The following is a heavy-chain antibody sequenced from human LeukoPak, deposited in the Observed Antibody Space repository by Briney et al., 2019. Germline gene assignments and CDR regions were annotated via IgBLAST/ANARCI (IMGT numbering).Heavy chain of an antibody. V-gene: IGHV4-39*01. J-gene: IGHJ6*02. CDR2: IYYSGST. Sequence: SETLSLTCTVSGGSISSRSYYWGWIRQPPGKGLEWIGSIYYSGSTYYNPSLKSRVTISVDTSKNQFSLKLSSVTAADTAVYYCARPTVTTRDGMDVWGQGTTVTVSS. D-gene: IGHD4-11*01. CDR1: GGSISSRSYY. CDR3: ARPTVTTRDGMDV.